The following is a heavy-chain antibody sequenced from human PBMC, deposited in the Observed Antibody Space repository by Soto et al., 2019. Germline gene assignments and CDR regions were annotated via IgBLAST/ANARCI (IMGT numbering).Heavy chain of an antibody. CDR3: ARTGTLTPYYYYGMDV. CDR2: IDPSDSYT. CDR1: GYSFTSYW. Sequence: LGESLKISCKGSGYSFTSYWISWVRQMPGKGLEWMGRIDPSDSYTNYSPSFQGHVTISADKSISTAYLQWSSLKASDTAMYYCARTGTLTPYYYYGMDVWGQGTTVTVSS. J-gene: IGHJ6*02. D-gene: IGHD1-1*01. V-gene: IGHV5-10-1*01.